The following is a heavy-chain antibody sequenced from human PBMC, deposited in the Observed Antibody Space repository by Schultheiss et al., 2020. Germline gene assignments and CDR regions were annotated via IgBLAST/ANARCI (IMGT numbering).Heavy chain of an antibody. CDR1: GDSVSSNSAA. Sequence: SETLSLTCAISGDSVSSNSAAWNWIRQSPSRGLEWLGRTYYRYKWYNDYAMSVKGRITVHPDTSKNQFSLQLNSVTPEDTAVYFCARDRSGGDTSFDSWGQGTLVTVSS. V-gene: IGHV6-1*01. CDR2: TYYRYKWYN. J-gene: IGHJ4*02. CDR3: ARDRSGGDTSFDS. D-gene: IGHD5-18*01.